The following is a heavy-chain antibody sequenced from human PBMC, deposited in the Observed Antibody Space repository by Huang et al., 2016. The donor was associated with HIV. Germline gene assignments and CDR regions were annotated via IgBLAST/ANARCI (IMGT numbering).Heavy chain of an antibody. V-gene: IGHV4-30-4*08. CDR1: GGSINSGGYY. CDR3: ARVGLQYIPDLYYFDY. J-gene: IGHJ4*02. D-gene: IGHD4-4*01. Sequence: QVQLQESGPGLVKPSQTLSLTCTVSGGSINSGGYYWNWIRQPPGKGLEGIGYISYGGSTYYNPSLKSRVTISVDTSKNQFSLKLSSVTAADTAVYYCARVGLQYIPDLYYFDYWGQGSLVTVSS. CDR2: ISYGGST.